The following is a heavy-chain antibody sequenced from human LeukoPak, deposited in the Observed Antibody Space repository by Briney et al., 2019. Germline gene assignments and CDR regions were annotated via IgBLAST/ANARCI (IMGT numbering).Heavy chain of an antibody. Sequence: GGSLRLSCAASGFTVSSNYMSWVRQAPGKGLEWVSVIYSGGSTYYADSVKGRFTISRDNSKNTLYLQMNSLRAEDTAVYYCARVGSSWYFDYWGQGTLATVSS. J-gene: IGHJ4*02. D-gene: IGHD6-13*01. CDR2: IYSGGST. CDR3: ARVGSSWYFDY. V-gene: IGHV3-66*01. CDR1: GFTVSSNY.